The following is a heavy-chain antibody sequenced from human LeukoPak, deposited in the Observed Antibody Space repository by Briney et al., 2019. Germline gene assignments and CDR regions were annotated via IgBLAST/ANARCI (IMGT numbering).Heavy chain of an antibody. CDR2: SYYSGST. CDR3: ARHPSGYSSSWSFY. CDR1: GASISSSSYY. D-gene: IGHD6-13*01. Sequence: SETLSLTCNVSGASISSSSYYWGWIRQPPGKGLEWIASSYYSGSTYYNPSLKSRVTLSVDTSKNQFSLKLSSVTAADTAVYYCARHPSGYSSSWSFYWGQGTLVTVSS. J-gene: IGHJ4*02. V-gene: IGHV4-39*01.